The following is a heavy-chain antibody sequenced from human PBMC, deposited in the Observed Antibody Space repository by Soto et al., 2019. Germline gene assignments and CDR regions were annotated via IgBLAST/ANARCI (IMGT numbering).Heavy chain of an antibody. CDR3: ARGDVVVPAAIHYYYYMDV. V-gene: IGHV1-8*02. Sequence: ASVKVSCKASGYTFTSYGISWVRQAPGQGLEWMGWMNPNSGNTSYAQKFQGRVTMTRNTSISTAYMELSSLRSEDTAVYYCARGDVVVPAAIHYYYYMDVWGKGTTVTVSS. CDR2: MNPNSGNT. J-gene: IGHJ6*03. CDR1: GYTFTSYG. D-gene: IGHD2-2*02.